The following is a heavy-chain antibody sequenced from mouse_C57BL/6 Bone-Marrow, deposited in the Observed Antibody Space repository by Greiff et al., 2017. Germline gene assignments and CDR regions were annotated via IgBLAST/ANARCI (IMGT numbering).Heavy chain of an antibody. CDR2: IHPNSGST. CDR3: AMYYYGSGYAWFAY. V-gene: IGHV1-64*01. Sequence: QVQLKQPGAELVKPGASVKLSCKASGYTFTSYWMHWVKQRPGQGLEWIGMIHPNSGSTNYNEKFKSKATLTVDKSSSTAYMQLSSLTSEDSAVYYCAMYYYGSGYAWFAYWGQGTLVTVSA. J-gene: IGHJ3*01. D-gene: IGHD1-1*01. CDR1: GYTFTSYW.